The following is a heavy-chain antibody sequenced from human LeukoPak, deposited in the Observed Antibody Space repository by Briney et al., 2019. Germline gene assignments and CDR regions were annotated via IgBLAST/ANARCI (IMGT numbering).Heavy chain of an antibody. CDR3: AEGTDGAGSYRPFDY. Sequence: RGGALRLSCVPPVFTLCSPTMSSRRPTLGRGLEWVSATNSGGGTTSAGSVKGRFTISRDDSKNTLYLQMNSLRAEDTAVYYCAEGTDGAGSYRPFDYWGQGTLVTVSS. D-gene: IGHD3-10*01. J-gene: IGHJ4*02. CDR1: VFTLCSPT. V-gene: IGHV3-23*01. CDR2: TNSGGGTT.